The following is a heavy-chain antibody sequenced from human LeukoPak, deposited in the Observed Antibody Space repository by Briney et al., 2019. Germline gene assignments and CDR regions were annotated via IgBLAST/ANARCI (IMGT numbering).Heavy chain of an antibody. CDR1: GYSFTNYW. CDR2: FYPGDSDP. D-gene: IGHD1-26*01. Sequence: PGESLKISCKGSGYSFTNYWIGWVRQTPGKGLEWLGSFYPGDSDPTYSPSFQGQVTISADKSITTAYLQWSSLKASDTAMYYCGRHQHSGSDGAFDIWGQGTMVTVSS. V-gene: IGHV5-51*01. CDR3: GRHQHSGSDGAFDI. J-gene: IGHJ3*02.